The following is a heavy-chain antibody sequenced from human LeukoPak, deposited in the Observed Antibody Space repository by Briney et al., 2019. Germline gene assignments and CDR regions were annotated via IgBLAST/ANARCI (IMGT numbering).Heavy chain of an antibody. CDR1: GGSISSGYYC. V-gene: IGHV4-30-4*01. CDR3: ARVELYYDFWSGYYTRYYFDY. CDR2: IYCSGNA. Sequence: SETLSLTCAVSGGSISSGYYCWGWLRPAPGQDLEWIVYIYCSGNAYYTPSLKSRITISVDTSKNQFSLKLSSVTAADTAVYYCARVELYYDFWSGYYTRYYFDYWGQGTLVTVSS. J-gene: IGHJ4*02. D-gene: IGHD3-3*01.